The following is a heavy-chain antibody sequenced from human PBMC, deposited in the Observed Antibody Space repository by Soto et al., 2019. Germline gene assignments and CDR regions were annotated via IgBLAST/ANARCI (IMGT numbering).Heavy chain of an antibody. CDR2: ISGSGGST. Sequence: GGSLRLSCVASGFTFSSYAMSWVRQAPGKGLEWVSAISGSGGSTYYADSVKGRFTISRDNSKNTLYMQMNSLRAEDTAVYYCAKMVSPVATITSYYYYYMDVWGKGTTVTVSS. D-gene: IGHD5-12*01. CDR3: AKMVSPVATITSYYYYYMDV. V-gene: IGHV3-23*01. J-gene: IGHJ6*03. CDR1: GFTFSSYA.